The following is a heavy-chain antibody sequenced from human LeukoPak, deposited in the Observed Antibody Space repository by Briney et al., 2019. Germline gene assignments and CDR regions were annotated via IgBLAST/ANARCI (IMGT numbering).Heavy chain of an antibody. CDR1: GDSVSINSAA. J-gene: IGHJ5*02. CDR2: TYYRSKWYN. D-gene: IGHD3-3*01. V-gene: IGHV6-1*01. Sequence: SQTLSLTFAISGDSVSINSAAWNWIRQSPSRGLEWLGSTYYRSKWYNDYAVSVKSRITINPDTSKNQFSLQLNSVTPEDTAVYYCARVGNYDFWSGYYTGIEWFDPWGQGTLVTVSS. CDR3: ARVGNYDFWSGYYTGIEWFDP.